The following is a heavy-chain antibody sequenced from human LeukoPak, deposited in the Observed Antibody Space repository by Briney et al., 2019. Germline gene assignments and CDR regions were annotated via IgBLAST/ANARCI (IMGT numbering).Heavy chain of an antibody. CDR1: GYSISSGGYY. V-gene: IGHV4-30-2*01. Sequence: SETLSLTCTVSGYSISSGGYYWSWIRQPPGKGLEWIGYIYHSGSTYYNPSLKSRVTISVDRSKNLFSLKLSSVTAADTAVYYCARGVYDFWNEFDPWGQGTLVTVSS. D-gene: IGHD3-3*01. CDR3: ARGVYDFWNEFDP. CDR2: IYHSGST. J-gene: IGHJ5*02.